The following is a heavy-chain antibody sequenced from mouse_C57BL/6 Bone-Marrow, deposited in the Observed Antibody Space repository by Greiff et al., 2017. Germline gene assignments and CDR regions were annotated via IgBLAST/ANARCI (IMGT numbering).Heavy chain of an antibody. J-gene: IGHJ3*01. CDR2: LYPRDGNT. CDR1: GYPFTGYG. CDR3: AWPSPWFAY. V-gene: IGHV1-81*01. Sequence: VQLQQSGPELARPGASVQLSCKASGYPFTGYGISWVKQRNGQGLEWIGELYPRDGNTYYNEKFKGKATLTADKSSSTAYMELRSLTSDDSAVYFCAWPSPWFAYWGQGTLVTVSA.